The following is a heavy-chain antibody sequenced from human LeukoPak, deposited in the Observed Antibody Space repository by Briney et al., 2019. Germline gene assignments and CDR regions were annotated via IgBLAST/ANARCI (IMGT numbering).Heavy chain of an antibody. CDR1: GGSISPYY. CDR2: IYYSGGT. Sequence: SSETLSLTCTVSGGSISPYYWSWIRQPPGKGLEWIGYIYYSGGTSYNPSLKSRLTISVDTSKNQFSLKLTSVTPADTAVYYCAREDGSGSYYYMDVWGKGTTVTVSS. CDR3: AREDGSGSYYYMDV. J-gene: IGHJ6*03. D-gene: IGHD3-10*01. V-gene: IGHV4-59*01.